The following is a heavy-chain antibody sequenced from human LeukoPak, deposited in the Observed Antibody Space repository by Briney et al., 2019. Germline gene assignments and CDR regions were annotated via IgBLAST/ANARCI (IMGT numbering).Heavy chain of an antibody. D-gene: IGHD3-16*01. CDR3: VRRNYVSGRIDP. Sequence: SETLSLTCTVSGGSISSSAYLWAWVRQPPGKGLEWIGDFYYNGVTSYDPSLKSRVTISVDTSKNQFSLNLTSVTAADTAVYHCVRRNYVSGRIDPWGQGTLVTVSS. V-gene: IGHV4-39*01. CDR1: GGSISSSAYL. CDR2: FYYNGVT. J-gene: IGHJ5*02.